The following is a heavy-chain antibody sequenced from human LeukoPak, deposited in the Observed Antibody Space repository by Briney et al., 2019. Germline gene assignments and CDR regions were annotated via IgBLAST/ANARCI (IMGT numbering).Heavy chain of an antibody. CDR1: GFTFSRNT. J-gene: IGHJ4*02. V-gene: IGHV3-21*01. D-gene: IGHD4-17*01. CDR2: IGTSTNYI. Sequence: GGSLRLSCAASGFTFSRNTMNWVRQAPGKGLEWVSSIGTSTNYIYYAESLKGRFTISRDNAKNSLYLQINSLRVEDTAVYYCARAFDYGDYIGDFDYWGQGTLVTVSS. CDR3: ARAFDYGDYIGDFDY.